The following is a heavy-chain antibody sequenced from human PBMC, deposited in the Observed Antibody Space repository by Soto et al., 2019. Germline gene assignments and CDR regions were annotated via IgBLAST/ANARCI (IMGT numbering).Heavy chain of an antibody. CDR3: ARSTRTGVVPQEH. CDR1: GFSLSDFA. J-gene: IGHJ1*01. D-gene: IGHD2-2*01. Sequence: LRLSCAASGFSLSDFAVHWVRQTPGKGLDWLAVISTDGTNIYYGESVKGRFTISRDNSKNTVFLELNSLGTGDTAFYYCARSTRTGVVPQEHWGRLTRVTVAS. V-gene: IGHV3-30*04. CDR2: ISTDGTNI.